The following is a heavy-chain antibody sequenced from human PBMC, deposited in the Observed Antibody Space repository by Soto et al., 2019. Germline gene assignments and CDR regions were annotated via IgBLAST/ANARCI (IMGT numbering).Heavy chain of an antibody. J-gene: IGHJ5*02. CDR2: IYYSGST. Sequence: SETLSLTCTVSGGSISSGGYYWCWIRQHPGKGLEWIGYIYYSGSTYYNPSLKSRVTISVDTSKNQFSLKLSSVTAADTAVYYCVRVRGDFWSGNNWFDPCGQGTLVTVSS. CDR1: GGSISSGGYY. D-gene: IGHD3-3*01. CDR3: VRVRGDFWSGNNWFDP. V-gene: IGHV4-31*03.